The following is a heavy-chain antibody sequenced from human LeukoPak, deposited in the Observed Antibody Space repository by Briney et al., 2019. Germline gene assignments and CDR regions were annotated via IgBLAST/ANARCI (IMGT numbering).Heavy chain of an antibody. CDR2: ISYDGSNK. D-gene: IGHD6-6*01. Sequence: GGSLRLSCAASGFSVNNNYMNWVRQAPGKGLEWVAVISYDGSNKYYADSVKGRFTISRDNSKNTLYLQMNSLRAEDTAVYYCAKDRWEYSSSAPLWFDPWGQGTLVTVSS. CDR3: AKDRWEYSSSAPLWFDP. V-gene: IGHV3-30*18. J-gene: IGHJ5*02. CDR1: GFSVNNNY.